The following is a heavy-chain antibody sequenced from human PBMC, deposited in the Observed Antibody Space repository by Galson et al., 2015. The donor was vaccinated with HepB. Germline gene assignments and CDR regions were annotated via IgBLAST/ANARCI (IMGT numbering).Heavy chain of an antibody. J-gene: IGHJ3*02. Sequence: SLRLSCAASGFTFSRYAMNWVRQAPGKGLEWVSYISKGGGIIFYADSVKGRFTISRDTAQNSVSLLMNNLRADDTAVYYCARVSLRAFDIWGQGTLVTVSS. CDR2: ISKGGGII. V-gene: IGHV3-48*01. D-gene: IGHD3-10*01. CDR1: GFTFSRYA. CDR3: ARVSLRAFDI.